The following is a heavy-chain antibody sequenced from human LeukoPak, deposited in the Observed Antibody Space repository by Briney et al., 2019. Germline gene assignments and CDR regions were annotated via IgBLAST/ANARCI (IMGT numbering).Heavy chain of an antibody. CDR3: AKSREEIRGLDAFDI. CDR2: IYYSGST. D-gene: IGHD5-24*01. V-gene: IGHV4-31*03. CDR1: GGSISSDDYC. Sequence: SETLSLTCSVPGGSISSDDYCWNWIRQHPGKGLEWIGYIYYSGSTYYNPSLKSRVALSVDTSKNQFSLKLSSLTAADTAVYYCAKSREEIRGLDAFDIWGQGTVVTVSS. J-gene: IGHJ3*02.